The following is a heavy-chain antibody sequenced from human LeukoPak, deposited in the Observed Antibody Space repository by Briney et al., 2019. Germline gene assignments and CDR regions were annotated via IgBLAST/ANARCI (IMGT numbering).Heavy chain of an antibody. CDR1: GYTFTSYG. V-gene: IGHV1-18*01. D-gene: IGHD5-18*01. CDR3: ARDATAMVPLQGGMDV. J-gene: IGHJ6*02. CDR2: ISANNGNT. Sequence: ASVKVSCKASGYTFTSYGISWVRQAPGQGLEWMGWISANNGNTNYVQKLQGRVTMTTDTSTSTAYMELRSLRYDDTAVYYRARDATAMVPLQGGMDVWGQGTTVTVSS.